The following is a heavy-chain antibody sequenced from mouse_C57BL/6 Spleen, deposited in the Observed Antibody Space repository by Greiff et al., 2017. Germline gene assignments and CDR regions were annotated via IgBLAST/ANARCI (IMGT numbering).Heavy chain of an antibody. J-gene: IGHJ2*01. D-gene: IGHD2-4*01. Sequence: EVQLQQSGPELVKPGASVKISCKASGYTFTDYYMNWVKQSHGKSLEWIGDINPNNGGTSYNQKFKGKATLTVDKSSSTAYMELRSLTSEDSAVYYCRFYDYDAYFDYWGQGTTLTVSS. CDR1: GYTFTDYY. V-gene: IGHV1-26*01. CDR3: RFYDYDAYFDY. CDR2: INPNNGGT.